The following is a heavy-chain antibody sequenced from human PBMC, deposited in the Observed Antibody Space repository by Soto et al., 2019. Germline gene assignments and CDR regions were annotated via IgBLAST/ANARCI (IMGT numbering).Heavy chain of an antibody. J-gene: IGHJ1*01. CDR3: ARVPRLRGYCTNGVCYRYEYFQH. V-gene: IGHV1-18*01. CDR2: ISAYNGNT. Sequence: QVQLVQSGAEVKKPGASVKVSCKASGYTFTSYGISWVRQAPGQGLEWMGWISAYNGNTNYAQKLQGRVTMTTDTATSTAYMELRSLRSDDTAVYYCARVPRLRGYCTNGVCYRYEYFQHWGQGTLVTVSS. CDR1: GYTFTSYG. D-gene: IGHD2-8*01.